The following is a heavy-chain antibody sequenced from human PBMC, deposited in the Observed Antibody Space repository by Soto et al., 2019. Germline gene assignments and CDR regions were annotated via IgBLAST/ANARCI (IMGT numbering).Heavy chain of an antibody. CDR1: GFTFSSYA. V-gene: IGHV3-23*01. CDR2: ISGSGGST. Sequence: HRGGSLRLSCAASGFTFSSYAMSWVRPAPGKGLEWVSAISGSGGSTYYADSVKGRFTISRDNSQNTLYLQMNSLRAEDTAVYYCAKDPLARGSIAVAGTDFYYFDYWGQGTLVTVSS. CDR3: AKDPLARGSIAVAGTDFYYFDY. D-gene: IGHD6-19*01. J-gene: IGHJ4*02.